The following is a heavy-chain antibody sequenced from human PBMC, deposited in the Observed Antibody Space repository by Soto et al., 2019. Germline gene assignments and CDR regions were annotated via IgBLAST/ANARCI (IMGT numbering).Heavy chain of an antibody. V-gene: IGHV3-30*18. Sequence: GGSLRLSCAASGFTFSSYGMHWVRQAPGKGLEWVAVISYDGSNKYYADSVKGRFTISRDNSKNTLYLQMNSLRAEDTAVYYCAKGDYGDYGGTGYNWGQGTLVTVSS. D-gene: IGHD4-17*01. CDR3: AKGDYGDYGGTGYN. J-gene: IGHJ4*02. CDR1: GFTFSSYG. CDR2: ISYDGSNK.